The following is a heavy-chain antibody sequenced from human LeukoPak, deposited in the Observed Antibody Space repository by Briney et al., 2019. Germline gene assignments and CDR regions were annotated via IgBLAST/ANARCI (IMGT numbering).Heavy chain of an antibody. D-gene: IGHD3-16*01. J-gene: IGHJ4*02. CDR3: ARGFGSPEWDY. Sequence: PSETLSLTCTVSGGSISSSPFSWGWIRQPPGKGLEWIGSIYYSGSTYYNPSLESRVTISVDTSKNQFSLKLSSVTAADTAVYYCARGFGSPEWDYWGQGALVTVSS. CDR1: GGSISSSPFS. CDR2: IYYSGST. V-gene: IGHV4-39*07.